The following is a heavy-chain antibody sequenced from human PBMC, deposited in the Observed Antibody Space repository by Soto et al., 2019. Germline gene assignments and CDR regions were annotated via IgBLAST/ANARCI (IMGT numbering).Heavy chain of an antibody. CDR1: GGSLSDYF. D-gene: IGHD2-21*01. J-gene: IGHJ6*03. CDR3: ARGGISHWAYFYYMDV. V-gene: IGHV4-34*01. Sequence: TSETLSLTCVVSGGSLSDYFWSWIRQHPGMALEWIGEINHLGSINYNPSLKSRVTMSVDTSKNQFSLTLNSVTAADTATYYCARGGISHWAYFYYMDVWDRGTTVTVSS. CDR2: INHLGSI.